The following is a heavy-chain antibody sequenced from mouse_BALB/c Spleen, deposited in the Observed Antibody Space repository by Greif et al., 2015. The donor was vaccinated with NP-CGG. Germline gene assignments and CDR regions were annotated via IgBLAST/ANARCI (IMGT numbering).Heavy chain of an antibody. CDR2: ISSGGSYT. Sequence: EVKLMESGGGLVKPGGSLKLSCAASGFTFSSYTMSWVRQTPEKRLEWVATISSGGSYTYYPDSVKGRFTISRDNAKNTLYLQMGSLKSEDTAMYYCTRGGEKSTMITLYYFDYWGQGTTLTVSS. J-gene: IGHJ2*01. CDR3: TRGGEKSTMITLYYFDY. D-gene: IGHD2-4*01. CDR1: GFTFSSYT. V-gene: IGHV5-6-4*01.